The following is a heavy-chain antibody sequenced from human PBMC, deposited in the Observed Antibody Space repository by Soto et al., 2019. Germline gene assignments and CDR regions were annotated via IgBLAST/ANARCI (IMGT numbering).Heavy chain of an antibody. CDR2: IWSDGSNK. D-gene: IGHD3-10*01. V-gene: IGHV3-33*01. CDR1: GFTFSTYG. CDR3: ARRGSGTYSLDY. J-gene: IGHJ4*02. Sequence: QVQLVESGGGVVQPGRSLRLSCAASGFTFSTYGMHWVRQAPGKGLEWVTIIWSDGSNKYYADSAKGRFTISRDNSENTLYLQMTSLRVEDTAVYYCARRGSGTYSLDYWGQGTLVTVSS.